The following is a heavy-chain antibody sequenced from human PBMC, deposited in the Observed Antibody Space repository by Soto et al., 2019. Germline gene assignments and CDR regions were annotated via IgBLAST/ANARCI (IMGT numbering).Heavy chain of an antibody. V-gene: IGHV3-23*01. CDR2: ISGSGGTP. CDR3: AMGLAAAGPLDY. D-gene: IGHD6-13*01. Sequence: EVQLFGSGGGLVQPGGSLRLSCAASGFTFSNSAMSWVRQAPGRGLEWVSTISGSGGTPYYADSVKGRFTISRDNSKNTLYLVLNSLRAEDTALYYCAMGLAAAGPLDYWGQGTLVTVSS. J-gene: IGHJ4*02. CDR1: GFTFSNSA.